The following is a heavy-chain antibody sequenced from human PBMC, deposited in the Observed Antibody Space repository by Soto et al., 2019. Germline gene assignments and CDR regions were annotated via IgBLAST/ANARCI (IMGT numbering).Heavy chain of an antibody. J-gene: IGHJ4*02. Sequence: SETLSLTCTVSGGSSSTSSFYWAWIRQPPGKGLEWIGSNYYSGTTYYTSSLKSRVTISVDTSKNQFSLKLSSVTAADTAVYYCARGRWLRYAFDYWGPGTLVTVSS. CDR3: ARGRWLRYAFDY. V-gene: IGHV4-39*07. D-gene: IGHD5-12*01. CDR2: NYYSGTT. CDR1: GGSSSTSSFY.